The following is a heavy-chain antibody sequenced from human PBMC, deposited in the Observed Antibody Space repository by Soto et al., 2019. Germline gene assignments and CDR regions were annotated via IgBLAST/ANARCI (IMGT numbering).Heavy chain of an antibody. CDR2: ISTNGDNT. Sequence: GGSLRLSCSASGFTFSSYAMHWVRQSPGKGLEYVSVISTNGDNTYYADSVKDRFTISRDNSKNTLFLQMSSLRAEGTAVYYCVKDRRRGYIGFGHYGMDVWGLGTTVTVSS. V-gene: IGHV3-64D*06. D-gene: IGHD5-12*01. CDR1: GFTFSSYA. J-gene: IGHJ6*02. CDR3: VKDRRRGYIGFGHYGMDV.